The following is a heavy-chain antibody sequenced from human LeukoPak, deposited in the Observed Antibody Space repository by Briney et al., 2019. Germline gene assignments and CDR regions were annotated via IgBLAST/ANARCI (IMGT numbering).Heavy chain of an antibody. J-gene: IGHJ3*02. CDR2: IYTSGST. V-gene: IGHV4-61*02. D-gene: IGHD3-3*01. CDR1: GGSISSGSYY. CDR3: ARYYDFWSGEDI. Sequence: SETLSLTCTVSGGSISSGSYYWSWIRQPAGKGLEWIGRIYTSGSTNYNPSLKSRVTISVDTSKNQFSLKLSSVTAADTAVYYCARYYDFWSGEDIWGQGTIVTVSS.